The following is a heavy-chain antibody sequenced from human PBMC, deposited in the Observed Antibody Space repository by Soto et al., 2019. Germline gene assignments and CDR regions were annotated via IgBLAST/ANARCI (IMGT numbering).Heavy chain of an antibody. Sequence: PGGSLRLSCTTSGFTFGDYAMTWCRQAPGKGLEWVSFITSKAYGATPDYASSVKGRFTISRDDSKNIAYLQLDSLKTEDTAVYYCARHIPLARSYFDYWGQGTLVTSPQ. CDR3: ARHIPLARSYFDY. V-gene: IGHV3-49*03. CDR2: ITSKAYGATP. J-gene: IGHJ4*02. D-gene: IGHD5-12*01. CDR1: GFTFGDYA.